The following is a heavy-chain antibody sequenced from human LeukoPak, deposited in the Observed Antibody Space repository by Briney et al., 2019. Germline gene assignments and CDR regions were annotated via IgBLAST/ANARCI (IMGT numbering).Heavy chain of an antibody. D-gene: IGHD1-26*01. V-gene: IGHV4-39*07. CDR1: GGSISSSSYY. J-gene: IGHJ4*02. Sequence: SETLSLTCTVSGGSISSSSYYWGWIRQPPGKGLEWIGSTYYSGSTYYNPSLKIRVTISVDTSKNQFSLKLSSVTAADTAVYYCARDIVGATHDYWGQGTLVTVSS. CDR2: TYYSGST. CDR3: ARDIVGATHDY.